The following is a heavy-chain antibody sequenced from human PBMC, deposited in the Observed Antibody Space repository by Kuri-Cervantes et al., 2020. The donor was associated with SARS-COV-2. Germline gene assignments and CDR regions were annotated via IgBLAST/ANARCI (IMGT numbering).Heavy chain of an antibody. Sequence: GGSLRLSCAASGFSVSSNYMSWVRQAPGKGLEWVSVLYSSGSTCYADSVQGRFIISSDNSKNTLYLQMNSLRAEDTAVYYCAPSQEKAVITLGDAWGQGTTVTVSS. J-gene: IGHJ6*02. D-gene: IGHD3-22*01. CDR1: GFSVSSNY. CDR3: APSQEKAVITLGDA. V-gene: IGHV3-53*01. CDR2: LYSSGST.